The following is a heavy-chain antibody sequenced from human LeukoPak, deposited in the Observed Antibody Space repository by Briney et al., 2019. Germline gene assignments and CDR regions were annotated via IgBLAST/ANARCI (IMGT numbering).Heavy chain of an antibody. CDR1: GYTFTGYY. CDR2: INPNSGGT. CDR3: ARSEIYCNNGFCYREPCDY. J-gene: IGHJ4*02. V-gene: IGHV1-2*02. Sequence: GASVKVSCKASGYTFTGYYMNWVRQAPGQGLEWMGWINPNSGGTNYTQKFQGRVTMTRDTSISTAYVDLSRLTSDDTAVYYCARSEIYCNNGFCYREPCDYWGQGTLVTVSS. D-gene: IGHD2-8*01.